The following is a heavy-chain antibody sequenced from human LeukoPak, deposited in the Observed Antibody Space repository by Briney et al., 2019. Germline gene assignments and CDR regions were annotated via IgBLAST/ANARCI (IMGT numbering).Heavy chain of an antibody. CDR2: IQSKTDGGTT. CDR1: GFTFSDAW. CDR3: TTWSSQFDY. J-gene: IGHJ4*02. D-gene: IGHD6-6*01. Sequence: GGSLRLSCAASGFTFSDAWMTWVRQAPGKGLECVGFIQSKTDGGTTDSAAPVKGRFTVSRDDSKNTLYLQMNSLKIEDTAVYYCTTWSSQFDYWGQRTLVTVSS. V-gene: IGHV3-15*01.